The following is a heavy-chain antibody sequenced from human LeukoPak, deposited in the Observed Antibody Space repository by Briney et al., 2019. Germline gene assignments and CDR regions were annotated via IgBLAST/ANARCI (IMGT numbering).Heavy chain of an antibody. CDR1: GYTFTSYY. Sequence: GASVKVSCKASGYTFTSYYMHWVRQAPGQGLEWMGIINPSGGSTSYAQKFQGRVTMTRDMSTSTVYMELSSLRSEDTAVYYCARAVHITMVRGVSLGSSDAFDIWGQGTMVTVSS. D-gene: IGHD3-10*01. J-gene: IGHJ3*02. CDR2: INPSGGST. V-gene: IGHV1-46*01. CDR3: ARAVHITMVRGVSLGSSDAFDI.